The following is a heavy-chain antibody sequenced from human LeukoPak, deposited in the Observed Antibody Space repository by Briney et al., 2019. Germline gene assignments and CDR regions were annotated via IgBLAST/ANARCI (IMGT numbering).Heavy chain of an antibody. CDR1: GGTFSSYA. V-gene: IGHV1-69*13. Sequence: SVKVSCKASGGTFSSYAISWVRQAPGQGREWMGGIIPIFGTANYAQKFQGRGTITADESTSTAYMELSSLRSEDTAVYYCARNPSVLNYFDYWGQGTLVTVSS. CDR2: IIPIFGTA. J-gene: IGHJ4*02. CDR3: ARNPSVLNYFDY. D-gene: IGHD2-8*02.